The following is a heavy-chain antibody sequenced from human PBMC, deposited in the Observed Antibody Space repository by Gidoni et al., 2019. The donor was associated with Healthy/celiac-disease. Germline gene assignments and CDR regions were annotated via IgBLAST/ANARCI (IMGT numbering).Heavy chain of an antibody. V-gene: IGHV3-48*01. CDR3: ARPDCSGGSCQKEFDY. J-gene: IGHJ4*02. D-gene: IGHD2-15*01. Sequence: EVQLVESGGGLVQPGGSLRLSCAASGFTFSSYSMNWVRQAPGKGLEWVSYISSSSSTIYYADSVKGRFTISRDNAKNSLYLQMNSLRAEDTAVYYCARPDCSGGSCQKEFDYWGQGTLVTVSS. CDR1: GFTFSSYS. CDR2: ISSSSSTI.